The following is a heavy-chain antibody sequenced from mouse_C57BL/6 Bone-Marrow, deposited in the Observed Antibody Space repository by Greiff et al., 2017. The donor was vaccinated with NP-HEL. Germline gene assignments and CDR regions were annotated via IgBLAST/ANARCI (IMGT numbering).Heavy chain of an antibody. CDR3: ARAEYYGLDFDY. CDR1: GYTFTSYW. J-gene: IGHJ2*01. CDR2: IDPSDSYT. Sequence: QVQLKQPGAELVKPGASVKLSCKASGYTFTSYWMQWVKPRPGQGLAWIGEIDPSDSYTNYNQKFKGKATLTVATSSSTAYMQLSSLTSEDSAVYYCARAEYYGLDFDYWGQGTTLTVSS. V-gene: IGHV1-50*01. D-gene: IGHD1-1*01.